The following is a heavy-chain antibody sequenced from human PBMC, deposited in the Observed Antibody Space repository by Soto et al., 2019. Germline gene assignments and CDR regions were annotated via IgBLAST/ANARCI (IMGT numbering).Heavy chain of an antibody. J-gene: IGHJ5*02. V-gene: IGHV4-59*01. CDR1: GGSISSYY. D-gene: IGHD1-26*01. CDR2: TYYSGST. CDR3: ARERWELPSVWFDP. Sequence: SETLSLTCTVSGGSISSYYWSWIRQPPGKGLEWIGYTYYSGSTNYNPSLKSRVTISVDTSKNQFSLKLSSVTAADTAVYSCARERWELPSVWFDPWGQGTLVTVSS.